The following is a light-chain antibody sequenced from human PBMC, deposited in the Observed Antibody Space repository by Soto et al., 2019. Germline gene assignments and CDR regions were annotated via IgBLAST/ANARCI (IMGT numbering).Light chain of an antibody. Sequence: EIVLTQSPATLSLSPGESATLSCRATRSVSSYLAWYQQKPGQATRLLIYDASSRPTDIPARFSGSGSGTDFTLTISSLEPEDFALYYCQQRSNWPITFGQGTRLEIK. CDR3: QQRSNWPIT. CDR2: DAS. V-gene: IGKV3-11*01. J-gene: IGKJ5*01. CDR1: RSVSSY.